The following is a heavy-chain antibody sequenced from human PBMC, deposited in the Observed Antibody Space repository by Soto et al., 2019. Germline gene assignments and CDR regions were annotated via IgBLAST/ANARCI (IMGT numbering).Heavy chain of an antibody. Sequence: GASVKVSCKASGYTFTSYGISWVRQAPGQGLEWMGWISAYNGNTNYAQKLQGRVTMTTDTSTSTAYMELRSLRSDDTAVYYCVRVGVRDFWSGYYPPHFDYWGRGTLVTVSS. V-gene: IGHV1-18*01. J-gene: IGHJ4*02. CDR2: ISAYNGNT. CDR3: VRVGVRDFWSGYYPPHFDY. CDR1: GYTFTSYG. D-gene: IGHD3-3*01.